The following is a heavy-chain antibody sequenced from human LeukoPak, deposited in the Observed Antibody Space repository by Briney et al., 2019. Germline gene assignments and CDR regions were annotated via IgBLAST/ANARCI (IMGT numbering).Heavy chain of an antibody. J-gene: IGHJ3*02. D-gene: IGHD3-10*01. Sequence: SETLSLTCTVSGGSINYFYWNWIRQSPGKGLEWIGYIYSSGRTSYNPSLKSRVTISVDTSKNQFSLKLSSVAAADTAVYYCAKDLVRGLFAFDTWGQGTVVTVSS. CDR1: GGSINYFY. V-gene: IGHV4-59*01. CDR2: IYSSGRT. CDR3: AKDLVRGLFAFDT.